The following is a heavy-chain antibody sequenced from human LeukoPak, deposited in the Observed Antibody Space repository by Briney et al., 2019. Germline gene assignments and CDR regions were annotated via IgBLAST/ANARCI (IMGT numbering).Heavy chain of an antibody. V-gene: IGHV3-7*01. D-gene: IGHD3-10*01. CDR2: INQDGSEK. J-gene: IGHJ6*03. CDR3: ARDQGSSYYYYYMDV. Sequence: GGSLRLSCAASGFTFSSYWMSWVRQAPGKGLEWVANINQDGSEKYYVDSVKGRFTISRDNAKNSLYLQMNRLRAEDTAVYYCARDQGSSYYYYYMDVWGKGTTVTISS. CDR1: GFTFSSYW.